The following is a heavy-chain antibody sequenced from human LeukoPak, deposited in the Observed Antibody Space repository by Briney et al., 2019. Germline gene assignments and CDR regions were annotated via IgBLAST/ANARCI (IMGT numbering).Heavy chain of an antibody. CDR3: ARERNYGDYAGVFDY. Sequence: SETLSLTCTVAGRSISSYYGSWVRQPPGKGLEWIGYIYYRGSTNYNRSLRRRVTISVDTSKNQFSLKLSSVTAADTAVYYRARERNYGDYAGVFDYWGPGTLVTVSS. CDR2: IYYRGST. CDR1: GRSISSYY. J-gene: IGHJ4*02. V-gene: IGHV4-59*01. D-gene: IGHD4-17*01.